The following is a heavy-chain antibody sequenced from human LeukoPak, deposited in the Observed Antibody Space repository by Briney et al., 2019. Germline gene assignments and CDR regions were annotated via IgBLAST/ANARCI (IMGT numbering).Heavy chain of an antibody. D-gene: IGHD3-10*01. J-gene: IGHJ4*02. CDR1: GFTFGDYG. V-gene: IGHV3-49*04. CDR3: TRVSPLLWFGELPRGIEY. Sequence: PGGSLRLSCTASGFTFGDYGMSWVRQAPGKGLEWVGFIRSKAYGGTTEYAASVKGRFTISRDDSKSIAYLQMNSLKTEDTAVYYCTRVSPLLWFGELPRGIEYWGQGTLVTVSS. CDR2: IRSKAYGGTT.